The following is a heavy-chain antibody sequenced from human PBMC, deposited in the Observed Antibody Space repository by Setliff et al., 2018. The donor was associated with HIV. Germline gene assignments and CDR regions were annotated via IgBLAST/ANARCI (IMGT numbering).Heavy chain of an antibody. Sequence: GASVKVSCKASGYTFTSYYMHWARQAPGQGLEWMGIINPSGGSTSYAQKFQGRVTMTRDTSTSTVYMELSSLRSEDTAVYYCARAYDRYCSSTSCYEWFDPWGQGTLVTVS. J-gene: IGHJ5*02. D-gene: IGHD2-2*01. CDR1: GYTFTSYY. CDR2: INPSGGST. CDR3: ARAYDRYCSSTSCYEWFDP. V-gene: IGHV1-46*01.